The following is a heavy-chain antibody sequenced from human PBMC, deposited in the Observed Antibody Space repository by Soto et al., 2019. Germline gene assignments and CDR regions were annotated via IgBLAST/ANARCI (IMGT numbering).Heavy chain of an antibody. D-gene: IGHD3-16*02. J-gene: IGHJ4*02. Sequence: EVQLLESGGGLVQPGGSLRLSCAASGFTFSSYAMSWVRQAQGKGLEWVSAISGSGGSTYYADSVKGRFTISRDNSKNTLYLQMNSLRAEDTAVYYCAKENYDYIWGSYRYPYFDYWGQGTLVTVSS. CDR1: GFTFSSYA. CDR3: AKENYDYIWGSYRYPYFDY. CDR2: ISGSGGST. V-gene: IGHV3-23*01.